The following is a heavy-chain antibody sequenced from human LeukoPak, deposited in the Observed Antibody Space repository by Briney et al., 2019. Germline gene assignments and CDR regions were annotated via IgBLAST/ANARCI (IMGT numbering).Heavy chain of an antibody. CDR1: GFTFSSYW. Sequence: GGSLRLSCAASGFTFSSYWMHWVRQAPGKGLMWVSRINSDGSSTSYADSVKGRFTISRDNAKNTLYLQMNSLRAEDTAVYYCARVMAPYDFWSGYYLEYFDYWGQGTLVTVSS. J-gene: IGHJ4*02. V-gene: IGHV3-74*01. D-gene: IGHD3-3*01. CDR3: ARVMAPYDFWSGYYLEYFDY. CDR2: INSDGSST.